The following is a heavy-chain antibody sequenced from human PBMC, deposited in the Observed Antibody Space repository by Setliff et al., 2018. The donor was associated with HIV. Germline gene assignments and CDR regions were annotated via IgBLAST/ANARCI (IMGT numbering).Heavy chain of an antibody. CDR3: AKAQWLLSHWGFDP. D-gene: IGHD3-3*01. Sequence: QPGGSLRLSCAASGFTFSSYAITWVRQAPGKGLEWVSAISGSGDSTFYADSVQGRFTISRDNSKNTLYLQMNSLRAEDTAVYYCAKAQWLLSHWGFDPWGQGTLVTVSS. J-gene: IGHJ5*02. V-gene: IGHV3-23*01. CDR2: ISGSGDST. CDR1: GFTFSSYA.